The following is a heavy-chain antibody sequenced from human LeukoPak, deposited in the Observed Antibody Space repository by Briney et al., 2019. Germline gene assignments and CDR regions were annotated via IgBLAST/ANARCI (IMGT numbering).Heavy chain of an antibody. CDR3: ARDPYDSSGEFDY. V-gene: IGHV4-59*01. Sequence: PSETLSLTCTVSGGSISSYYWSWIRQPPGKGLEWIGYIYYSGSTNYNPSLKSRVTISVDTSKNQFSLELSSVTAADTAVYYCARDPYDSSGEFDYWGQGTLVTVSS. CDR2: IYYSGST. D-gene: IGHD3-22*01. J-gene: IGHJ4*02. CDR1: GGSISSYY.